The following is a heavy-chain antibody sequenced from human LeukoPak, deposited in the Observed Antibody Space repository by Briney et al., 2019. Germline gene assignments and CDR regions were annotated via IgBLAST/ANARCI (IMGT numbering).Heavy chain of an antibody. D-gene: IGHD5-12*01. J-gene: IGHJ4*02. Sequence: GGSLRLSCAASGFTVSSNYMSWVRQAPGKGLEWVSVIYSGGSTYYADSVKGRFTISRDNSKNTLYLQMNSLRAEDTAVYYCAKNGVATIRRGYYFDYWGQGTLVTVSS. CDR1: GFTVSSNY. CDR3: AKNGVATIRRGYYFDY. CDR2: IYSGGST. V-gene: IGHV3-66*01.